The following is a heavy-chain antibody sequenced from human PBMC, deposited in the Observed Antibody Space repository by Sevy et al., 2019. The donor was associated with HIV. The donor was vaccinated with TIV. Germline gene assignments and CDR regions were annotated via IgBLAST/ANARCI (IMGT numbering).Heavy chain of an antibody. CDR3: ARASGGNLFDY. J-gene: IGHJ4*02. D-gene: IGHD1-26*01. CDR1: GGSISSGGYY. CDR2: IYYSGST. Sequence: SETLSLTCTVSGGSISSGGYYWSWIRQHQGKGLEWIGYIYYSGSTYSNPSLKSRVTISVDTSKNQFSLKLSSVTAAYTAVYYGARASGGNLFDYWGQGTLVTVSS. V-gene: IGHV4-31*03.